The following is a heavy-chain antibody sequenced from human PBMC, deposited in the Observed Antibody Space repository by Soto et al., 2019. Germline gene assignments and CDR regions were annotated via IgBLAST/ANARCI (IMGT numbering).Heavy chain of an antibody. V-gene: IGHV3-30-3*01. CDR1: GFTFSSYA. CDR3: ASQYPTYALDY. J-gene: IGHJ4*02. Sequence: GGSLRLSCAASGFTFSSYAMHWVRQAPGKGLEWVAVISYDGSNKYYADSVKGRFTISRDNSKNTLYLQMNSLRAEDTAVYYCASQYPTYALDYWGQGTLVTVSS. D-gene: IGHD2-2*01. CDR2: ISYDGSNK.